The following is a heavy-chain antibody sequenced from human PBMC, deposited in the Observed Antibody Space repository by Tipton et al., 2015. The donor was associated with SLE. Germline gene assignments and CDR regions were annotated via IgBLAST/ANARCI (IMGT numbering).Heavy chain of an antibody. J-gene: IGHJ4*02. D-gene: IGHD2-2*01. CDR1: GGSFSGYY. CDR2: INHSGST. CDR3: ARGGGYCSSTSCYPLDY. V-gene: IGHV4-34*01. Sequence: LRLSCAVYGGSFSGYYWSWIRQPPGKGLEWIGEINHSGSTNYNPSLKSRVTISVDTSKNQFSLKLSSVTAADTAVYYCARGGGYCSSTSCYPLDYWGQGTLVTVSS.